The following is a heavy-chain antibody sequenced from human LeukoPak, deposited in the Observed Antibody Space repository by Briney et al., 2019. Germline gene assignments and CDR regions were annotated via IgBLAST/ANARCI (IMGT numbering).Heavy chain of an antibody. CDR1: GFTVSSNY. D-gene: IGHD6-13*01. CDR3: AIGRAIAAAPPFDY. Sequence: GGSLRLSCAASGFTVSSNYMSWVRQAPGKGLEWVSVIYSGGSTYYADSVKGRFTISRDNSKNTLCLQVNSLRAEDTAVYYCAIGRAIAAAPPFDYWGQGTLVTVSS. CDR2: IYSGGST. J-gene: IGHJ4*02. V-gene: IGHV3-53*01.